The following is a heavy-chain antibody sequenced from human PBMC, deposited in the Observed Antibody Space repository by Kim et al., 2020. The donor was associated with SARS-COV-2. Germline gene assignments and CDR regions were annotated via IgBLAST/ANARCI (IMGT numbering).Heavy chain of an antibody. CDR3: AKNIWQYCSGGSCYDDAFDI. CDR2: ISSSSSYI. V-gene: IGHV3-21*01. Sequence: GGSLRLSCAASGFTFSSYSMNWVRQAPGKGLEWVSSISSSSSYIYYADSVKGRFTISRDNAKNSLYLQMNSLRAEDTAVYYCAKNIWQYCSGGSCYDDAFDIWGQGTMVTVSS. J-gene: IGHJ3*02. D-gene: IGHD2-15*01. CDR1: GFTFSSYS.